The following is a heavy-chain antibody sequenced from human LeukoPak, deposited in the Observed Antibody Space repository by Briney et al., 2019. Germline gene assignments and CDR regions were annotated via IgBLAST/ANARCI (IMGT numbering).Heavy chain of an antibody. D-gene: IGHD1/OR15-1a*01. Sequence: GGSLRLSCAASGFTFSDYYMSWVRQAPGKGLEWVSVIYSGGSTYYADSVKGRFTISRDNSKNTLYLQMNSLRAEDTAVYYCARGLEVNTGGDAFDIWGQGTMVTVSS. CDR2: IYSGGST. V-gene: IGHV3-53*01. J-gene: IGHJ3*02. CDR3: ARGLEVNTGGDAFDI. CDR1: GFTFSDYY.